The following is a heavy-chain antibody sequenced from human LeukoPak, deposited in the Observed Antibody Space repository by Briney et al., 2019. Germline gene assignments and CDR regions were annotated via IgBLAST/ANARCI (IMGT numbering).Heavy chain of an antibody. V-gene: IGHV3-74*01. J-gene: IGHJ4*02. CDR1: GFTFRSYW. CDR3: ARDRGTTVTPNY. D-gene: IGHD4-17*01. CDR2: INTDGSRT. Sequence: GGSLRLSCAASGFTFRSYWMHWVRRVPGKGLVWVSRINTDGSRTTYADSVKGRFTISRDNAKNTLYLQMNSLRAEDTAVYYCARDRGTTVTPNYWGRGTLVTVSS.